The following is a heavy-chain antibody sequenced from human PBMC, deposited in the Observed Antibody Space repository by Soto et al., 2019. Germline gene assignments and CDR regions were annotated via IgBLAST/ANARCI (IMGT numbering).Heavy chain of an antibody. Sequence: VLVNVDCKASGYTFTSYGISWVRQAPGQGLEWMGWISAYNGNTNYAQKLQGRVTMTTDTSTSTAYMELRSLRSDDTAVYYCARGGTITIFGVALPEDYYYYGMDVWGQGTTVTVSS. CDR3: ARGGTITIFGVALPEDYYYYGMDV. J-gene: IGHJ6*02. CDR2: ISAYNGNT. CDR1: GYTFTSYG. V-gene: IGHV1-18*01. D-gene: IGHD3-3*01.